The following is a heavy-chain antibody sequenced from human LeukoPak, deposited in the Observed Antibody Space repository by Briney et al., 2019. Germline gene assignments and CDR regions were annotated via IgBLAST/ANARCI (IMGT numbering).Heavy chain of an antibody. V-gene: IGHV3-23*01. CDR1: GFTFSSYA. CDR3: AKHSYCSGGSRYPNWFDP. Sequence: GGSLRLSCAASGFTFSSYAMSWVRQAPGKGLEWVSAISGSGGSTYYADSVKGRFTISRDNSKNTPYLQMNSLRAEDTAVYYCAKHSYCSGGSRYPNWFDPWGQGTLVTVSS. J-gene: IGHJ5*02. D-gene: IGHD2-15*01. CDR2: ISGSGGST.